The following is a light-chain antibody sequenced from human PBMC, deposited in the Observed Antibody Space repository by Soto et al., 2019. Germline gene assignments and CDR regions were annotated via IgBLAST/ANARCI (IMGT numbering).Light chain of an antibody. CDR1: SSDVGGYNF. V-gene: IGLV2-14*03. CDR2: DVS. J-gene: IGLJ2*01. CDR3: SSYTGSTTLVL. Sequence: QSVLTQPASVSGSPGQSIIISCTGTSSDVGGYNFVSWYQQHPGKAPKLMIYDVSNRPSGVSNRFSGSRSGNTASLTISGLQAEDEAHYYCSSYTGSTTLVLFGGGTKLTVL.